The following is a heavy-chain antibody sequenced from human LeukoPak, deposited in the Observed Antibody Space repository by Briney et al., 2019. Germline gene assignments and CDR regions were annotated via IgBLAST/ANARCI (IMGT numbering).Heavy chain of an antibody. D-gene: IGHD4-17*01. CDR3: ARQYGDYYYPIYYYYYMDV. CDR1: GGSFSDSY. J-gene: IGHJ6*03. Sequence: SETLSLTCAVYGGSFSDSYWSWLRQPPGKGLEWVGEINHGGSTKFNPSLKSRVTISLDTSRNQFSLKVNSVTAADTAVYYCARQYGDYYYPIYYYYYMDVWGKGTTVTISS. V-gene: IGHV4-34*01. CDR2: INHGGST.